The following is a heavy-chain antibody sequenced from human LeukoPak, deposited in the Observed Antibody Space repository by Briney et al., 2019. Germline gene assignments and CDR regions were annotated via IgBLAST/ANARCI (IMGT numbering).Heavy chain of an antibody. CDR3: ARGQEVGATKYNWFDP. CDR1: GGSISSYY. CDR2: IYYSGST. Sequence: SETLSLTCTVSGGSISSYYWSWIRQPPGKGLEWIGYIYYSGSTNYNPSLKSRVTISVDTSKNQFSLKLSSVTAADTAVYYCARGQEVGATKYNWFDPWGQGTLVTVSS. D-gene: IGHD1-26*01. J-gene: IGHJ5*02. V-gene: IGHV4-59*01.